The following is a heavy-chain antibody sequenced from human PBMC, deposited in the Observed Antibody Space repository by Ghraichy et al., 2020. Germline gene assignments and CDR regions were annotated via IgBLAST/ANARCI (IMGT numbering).Heavy chain of an antibody. Sequence: SVKVSCKASGGTFSSYAISWVRQAPGQGLEWMGGIIPIFGTANYAQKFQGRVTITADKSTSTAYMELSSLRSEDTAVYYCAAAGERRPWYYFDYWGQGTLVTVSS. CDR1: GGTFSSYA. D-gene: IGHD6-25*01. V-gene: IGHV1-69*06. CDR2: IIPIFGTA. CDR3: AAAGERRPWYYFDY. J-gene: IGHJ4*02.